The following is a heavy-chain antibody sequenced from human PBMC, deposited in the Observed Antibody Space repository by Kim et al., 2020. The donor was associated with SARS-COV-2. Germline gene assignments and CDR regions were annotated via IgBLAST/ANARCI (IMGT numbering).Heavy chain of an antibody. D-gene: IGHD6-13*01. CDR3: AGGVSRYSSSLNWFDP. J-gene: IGHJ5*02. V-gene: IGHV3-30*01. Sequence: SVKGRFTISRYNFKNTLFLQMNSRRGEDTAVYYCAGGVSRYSSSLNWFDPWGQGTLVTVSS.